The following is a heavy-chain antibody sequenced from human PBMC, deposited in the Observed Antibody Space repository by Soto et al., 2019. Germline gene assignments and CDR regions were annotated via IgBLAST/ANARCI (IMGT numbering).Heavy chain of an antibody. CDR3: ARDRIAAANEYYYYCYGMDV. CDR1: GFTFSSYS. CDR2: IISSSYI. J-gene: IGHJ6*02. Sequence: GGSLRLSCAASGFTFSSYSMNWVRKATGKGLEWVSFIISSSYIYYAYSVKGRFTISRDNAKNSLYLQMNSLRAEDTAVYYFARDRIAAANEYYYYCYGMDVWGQGTTVTVSS. V-gene: IGHV3-21*01. D-gene: IGHD6-13*01.